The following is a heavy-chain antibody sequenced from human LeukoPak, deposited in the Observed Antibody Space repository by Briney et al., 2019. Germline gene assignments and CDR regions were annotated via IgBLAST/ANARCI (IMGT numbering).Heavy chain of an antibody. V-gene: IGHV4-59*01. CDR2: IYYSGST. CDR1: GGSISSYY. D-gene: IGHD1-26*01. J-gene: IGHJ4*02. Sequence: SSETLSLTCTVSGGSISSYYWSWIRQPPGKGLEWIGYIYYSGSTNYNPSLKSRVTISVDTSKNQFSLKLSSATAADTAVYYCARTYSGSPGDYWGQGTLATVSS. CDR3: ARTYSGSPGDY.